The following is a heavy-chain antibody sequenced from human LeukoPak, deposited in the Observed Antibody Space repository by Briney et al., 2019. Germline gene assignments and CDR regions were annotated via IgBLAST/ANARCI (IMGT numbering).Heavy chain of an antibody. CDR2: IRYDGSNK. CDR3: ADLYPRGYSYGGGGDY. J-gene: IGHJ4*02. CDR1: GFTFSSYG. V-gene: IGHV3-30*02. Sequence: GGSLRLSCAASGFTFSSYGMHWVRQAPGKGLEWVAFIRYDGSNKYYADSVKGRFTISRDNSKNTLYLQMNSLRAEDTAVYYCADLYPRGYSYGGGGDYWGQGTLVTVSS. D-gene: IGHD5-18*01.